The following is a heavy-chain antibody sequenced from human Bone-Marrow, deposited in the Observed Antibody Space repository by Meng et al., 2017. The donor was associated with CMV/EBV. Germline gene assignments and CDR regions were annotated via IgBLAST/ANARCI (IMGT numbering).Heavy chain of an antibody. V-gene: IGHV1-69*05. J-gene: IGHJ5*02. D-gene: IGHD2-2*01. Sequence: SVKVSCKASGGTFSSYAISWVRQAPGQGLEWMGGIIPIFGTANYAQKFQGRVTITTDESTSTAYMELSRLGSEDTAVYYCARVRGWGGLYCSSTSCPNWFDPWGQGTLVTVSS. CDR1: GGTFSSYA. CDR3: ARVRGWGGLYCSSTSCPNWFDP. CDR2: IIPIFGTA.